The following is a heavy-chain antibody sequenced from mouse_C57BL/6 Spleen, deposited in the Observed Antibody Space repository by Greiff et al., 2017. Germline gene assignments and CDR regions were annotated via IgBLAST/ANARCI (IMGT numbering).Heavy chain of an antibody. V-gene: IGHV3-6*01. CDR1: GYSITSGYY. CDR3: ARDAVYDGYLGC. J-gene: IGHJ2*01. Sequence: VQLQQSGPGLVKPSPSLSLTCSVTGYSITSGYYWNWIRQFPGNKLEWIGYISYDGSNNYNPSLKNRISITRDTSKNQFFLKLNSVTAEDTATYYCARDAVYDGYLGCWGQGTTLTVSS. CDR2: ISYDGSN. D-gene: IGHD2-3*01.